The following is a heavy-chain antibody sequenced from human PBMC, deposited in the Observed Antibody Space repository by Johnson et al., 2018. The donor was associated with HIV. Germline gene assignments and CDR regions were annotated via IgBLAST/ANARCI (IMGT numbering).Heavy chain of an antibody. CDR2: INQDGSEK. CDR1: GFNVSSNY. J-gene: IGHJ3*02. CDR3: ARVRASGWGSYPNDAFDI. D-gene: IGHD3-16*02. V-gene: IGHV3-7*01. Sequence: VQLVESGGALVQSGVPETLLSASGFNVSSNYMSWVRQAPGKGLEWVANINQDGSEKDYVDSVKGRFTISRDIAKNSLYLQMSGLRAEDTAVYYCARVRASGWGSYPNDAFDIWGQGTMVTVSS.